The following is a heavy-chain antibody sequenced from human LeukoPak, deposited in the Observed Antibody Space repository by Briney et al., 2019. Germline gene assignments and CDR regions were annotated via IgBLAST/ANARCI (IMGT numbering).Heavy chain of an antibody. CDR2: ISSSGSTI. D-gene: IGHD6-6*01. CDR3: ARVKQLVRFFDY. Sequence: PGGSLRLSCAASGFTFSSYEMNWVRQAPGKGLEWVSYISSSGSTIYYADSVKGRFTISRDNAKNSLYLQMNSLRAEDTAVYYCARVKQLVRFFDYWAREPWSPSPQ. V-gene: IGHV3-48*03. CDR1: GFTFSSYE. J-gene: IGHJ4*02.